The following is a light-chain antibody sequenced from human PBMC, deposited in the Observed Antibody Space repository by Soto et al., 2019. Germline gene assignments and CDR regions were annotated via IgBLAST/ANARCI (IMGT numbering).Light chain of an antibody. CDR3: QQYNNWPRT. J-gene: IGKJ1*01. V-gene: IGKV3-15*01. CDR1: ESVSRN. Sequence: EREMTQPQATLAVSAGERATLSCRASESVSRNLAWYQQKPGQAPRLHIYDASTRATGIPDRFSGGGSGTEFTLTISSLQSEDFVVYYCQQYNNWPRTFGQGTKVDI. CDR2: DAS.